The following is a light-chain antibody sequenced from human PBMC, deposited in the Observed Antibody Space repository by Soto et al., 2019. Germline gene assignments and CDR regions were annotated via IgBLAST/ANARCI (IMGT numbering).Light chain of an antibody. CDR1: SCDVGGFNY. CDR2: EVN. Sequence: QSALTQPASVSGSPGQSITISCTGTSCDVGGFNYVSWYQHHPGKAPKLMIYEVNNRPSGVSNRFSGSKSGNTASLTISELQAEDEADYYCCSYTTSYTQVFGGGTKLTVL. J-gene: IGLJ3*02. V-gene: IGLV2-14*01. CDR3: CSYTTSYTQV.